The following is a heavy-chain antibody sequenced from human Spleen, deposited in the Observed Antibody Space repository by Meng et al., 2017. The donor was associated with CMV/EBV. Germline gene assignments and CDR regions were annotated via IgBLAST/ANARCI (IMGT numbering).Heavy chain of an antibody. CDR2: ISYDGSNK. V-gene: IGHV3-30*04. CDR1: GVTFSSYA. J-gene: IGHJ4*02. D-gene: IGHD6-13*01. CDR3: AAAGGIAAPFDY. Sequence: AASGVTFSSYAMHWVRQAPGKGLEWVAVISYDGSNKYYADSVKGRFTISRDNSKNTLYLQMNSLRAEDTAVYYCAAAGGIAAPFDYWGQGTLVTVSS.